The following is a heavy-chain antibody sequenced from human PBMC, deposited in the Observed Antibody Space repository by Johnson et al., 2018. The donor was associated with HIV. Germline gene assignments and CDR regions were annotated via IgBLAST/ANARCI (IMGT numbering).Heavy chain of an antibody. V-gene: IGHV3-43D*03. CDR3: VRDGYYYDSSGRGGPAFDL. J-gene: IGHJ3*01. Sequence: NSWDGGNTYYADSVKGRFTISRDNAKSSLYLQMNDLRAEDTALYYCVRDGYYYDSSGRGGPAFDLWGQGRMVTVSS. CDR2: NSWDGGNT. D-gene: IGHD3-22*01.